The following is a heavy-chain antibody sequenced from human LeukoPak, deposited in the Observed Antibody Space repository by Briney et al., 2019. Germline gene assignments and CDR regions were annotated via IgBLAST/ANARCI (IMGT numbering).Heavy chain of an antibody. D-gene: IGHD1-1*01. CDR1: GFTFSSYS. Sequence: GGSLRLSCAASGFTFSSYSMNWVRQAPGKGLEWVSSISSSSSYIYYADSVKGRFTISRDNAKNSLYLQMNSLRAEDTAVCYCARDLTTEDAFDIWGQGTMVTVSS. CDR3: ARDLTTEDAFDI. V-gene: IGHV3-21*01. J-gene: IGHJ3*02. CDR2: ISSSSSYI.